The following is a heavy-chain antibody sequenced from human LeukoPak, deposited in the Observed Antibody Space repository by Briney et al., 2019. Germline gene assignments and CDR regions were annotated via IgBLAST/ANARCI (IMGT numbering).Heavy chain of an antibody. J-gene: IGHJ4*02. CDR3: ARKDKLDY. Sequence: ASVKVSCKASGYTFTVYYMHWVRQAPGQGLEWMGWMNPNSGNSGYAQKFQGRVSMTRNTSISTAYMELSSLRSEDTAVYYCARKDKLDYWGQGTLVTVSS. CDR2: MNPNSGNS. V-gene: IGHV1-8*02. CDR1: GYTFTVYY.